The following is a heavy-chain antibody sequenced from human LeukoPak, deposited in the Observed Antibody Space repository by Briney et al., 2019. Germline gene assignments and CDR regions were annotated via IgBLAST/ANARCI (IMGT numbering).Heavy chain of an antibody. V-gene: IGHV3-30-3*01. J-gene: IGHJ4*02. CDR1: GFTFSSYA. Sequence: PGGPLRLSCAASGFTFSSYAIFWVRQAPGKGLEWEAIISYDGSNKYYADSVKGRFTISRDNSKNMLYLQMNSLRSEDTAVYYCARGPSSYYESSGYSYYFDFWGQGTLVTVSS. CDR2: ISYDGSNK. CDR3: ARGPSSYYESSGYSYYFDF. D-gene: IGHD3-22*01.